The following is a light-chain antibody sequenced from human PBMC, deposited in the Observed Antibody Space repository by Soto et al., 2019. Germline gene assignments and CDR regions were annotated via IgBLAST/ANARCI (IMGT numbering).Light chain of an antibody. CDR1: QSISAS. V-gene: IGKV1-5*03. Sequence: DIQMTQSPSTLSASVGDRVTITCRASQSISASLAWYKQKPGKAPKLLLYEACNLKSGVPSRFSGSRSGPEHTLTISSLQPDDFGTYYCQQYNGYWTFGQGTKVEIK. CDR2: EAC. J-gene: IGKJ1*01. CDR3: QQYNGYWT.